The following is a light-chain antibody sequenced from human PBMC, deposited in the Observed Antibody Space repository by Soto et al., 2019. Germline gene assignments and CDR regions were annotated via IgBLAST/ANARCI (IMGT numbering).Light chain of an antibody. Sequence: DIHMTQSPSSLSASLGDRVTITFRASQSVSSYLNWYQQKPGKAPKLLIYAASSLQSGVPSRFSGSGSGTDFTLTISSLQSEDFAVYYCQQYHNWPITFGQGTRLEI. V-gene: IGKV1-39*01. CDR1: QSVSSY. CDR2: AAS. CDR3: QQYHNWPIT. J-gene: IGKJ5*01.